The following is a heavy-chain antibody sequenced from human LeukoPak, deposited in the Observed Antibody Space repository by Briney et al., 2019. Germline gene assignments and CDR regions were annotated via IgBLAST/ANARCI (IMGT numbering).Heavy chain of an antibody. V-gene: IGHV3-7*01. CDR3: VCQLLRVV. Sequence: HSGGSLRLSYTASGFPFSAYWISWVRQAPGKGREWVANIKEDGGVKDYADSVKGRFTISRGNAKNTLYMQMNSLRVDDTGVYYCVCQLLRVVWGKGTTVTVSS. D-gene: IGHD2-2*01. CDR2: IKEDGGVK. J-gene: IGHJ6*04. CDR1: GFPFSAYW.